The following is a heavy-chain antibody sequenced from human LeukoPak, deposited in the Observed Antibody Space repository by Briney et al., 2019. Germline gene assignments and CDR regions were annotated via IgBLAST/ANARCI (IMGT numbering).Heavy chain of an antibody. J-gene: IGHJ4*02. CDR1: GGTFSSYA. Sequence: SVKVSCKASGGTFSSYAISWVRQAPGQGLEWMGGIIPIFGTANYAQKFQGRVTITADKSTSTAYMELSSLRSEDTAVYYCARGPERGYSYGPSWRHDYWGQGTLVTVSS. CDR2: IIPIFGTA. D-gene: IGHD5-18*01. CDR3: ARGPERGYSYGPSWRHDY. V-gene: IGHV1-69*06.